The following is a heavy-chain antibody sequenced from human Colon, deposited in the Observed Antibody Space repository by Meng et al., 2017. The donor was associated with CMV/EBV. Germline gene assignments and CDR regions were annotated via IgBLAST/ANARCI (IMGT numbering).Heavy chain of an antibody. CDR2: ISSSSSYI. CDR1: GFTFSSYS. Sequence: GESLKISCAASGFTFSSYSMNWVRQAPGKGLEWVLSISSSSSYIYYADSVKGRFTISRDNAKNSLYLQMNSLRAEDTAVYYCAGYNWNRHTLDYWGQGTLVTVSS. J-gene: IGHJ4*02. V-gene: IGHV3-21*01. CDR3: AGYNWNRHTLDY. D-gene: IGHD1-20*01.